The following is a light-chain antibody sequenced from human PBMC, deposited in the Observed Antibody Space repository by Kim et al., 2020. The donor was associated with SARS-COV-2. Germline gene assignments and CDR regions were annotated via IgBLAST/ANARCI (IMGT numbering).Light chain of an antibody. CDR2: GAS. J-gene: IGKJ2*01. CDR1: QSIATN. Sequence: SVSPGERVTLFCRASQSIATNVGWYQQKPGQAPRLLIYGASPRATGVPGRFSGSGSGTDFTLTIDSLQSEDFAVYFCQQYNRWPYTFGQGTKLEI. CDR3: QQYNRWPYT. V-gene: IGKV3-15*01.